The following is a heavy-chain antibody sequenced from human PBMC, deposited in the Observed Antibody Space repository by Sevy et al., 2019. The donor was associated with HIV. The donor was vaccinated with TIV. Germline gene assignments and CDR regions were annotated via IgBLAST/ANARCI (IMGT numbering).Heavy chain of an antibody. CDR2: IYPGDSDT. CDR3: ARLAEMATMTAGNDY. V-gene: IGHV5-51*01. Sequence: GEALKISCKGSGYSFISHWIAWVRQMPGKGLEWMGIIYPGDSDTKYSPSFQGQVTISADKSISTAYLQWSSLKASDTAMYYCARLAEMATMTAGNDYWGQGTLVTVSS. CDR1: GYSFISHW. J-gene: IGHJ4*02. D-gene: IGHD2-21*02.